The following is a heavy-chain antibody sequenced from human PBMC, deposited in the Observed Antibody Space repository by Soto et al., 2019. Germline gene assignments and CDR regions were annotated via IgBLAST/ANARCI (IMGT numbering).Heavy chain of an antibody. CDR3: ARDSRGYDYVWGSYRLFDY. CDR2: ISAYNGNT. D-gene: IGHD3-16*02. Sequence: QVQLVQSGAEVKKPGASVKVSCKASGYTFTSYGISWVRQAPGQGLEWMGWISAYNGNTNYAQKLQGRVTMTTDTSTSTAYMELRSVRSDDTAVYYCARDSRGYDYVWGSYRLFDYWGQGTLVTVSS. V-gene: IGHV1-18*01. J-gene: IGHJ4*02. CDR1: GYTFTSYG.